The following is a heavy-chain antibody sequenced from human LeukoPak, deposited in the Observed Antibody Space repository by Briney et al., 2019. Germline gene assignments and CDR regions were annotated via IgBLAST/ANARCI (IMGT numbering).Heavy chain of an antibody. V-gene: IGHV3-30*04. J-gene: IGHJ4*02. CDR1: GFIFGDYA. CDR3: TNSDDYGDY. Sequence: GSLRLSCAASGFIFGDYAMHWVRQAPGKGLEWVAAIAFDDTDRYYIDPVKGRFTISRDDSKNTLYLHMTSLRAEDTAVYYCTNSDDYGDYWGQGTLVTVSS. CDR2: IAFDDTDR.